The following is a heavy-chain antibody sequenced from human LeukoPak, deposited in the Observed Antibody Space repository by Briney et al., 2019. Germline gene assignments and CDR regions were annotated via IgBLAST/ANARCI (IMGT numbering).Heavy chain of an antibody. CDR3: AIENWYDSSGFSKAFDY. CDR2: IEPNSGGA. D-gene: IGHD3-22*01. J-gene: IGHJ4*02. Sequence: ASVKVSCKASGYIFTVKFLHWLRQAPGQGLEWMGGIEPNSGGAVYGQKFRGRVTVTRDTSVSTAYMELSSLRSDDTAVYYCAIENWYDSSGFSKAFDYWGQGTLVSVSS. CDR1: GYIFTVKF. V-gene: IGHV1-2*02.